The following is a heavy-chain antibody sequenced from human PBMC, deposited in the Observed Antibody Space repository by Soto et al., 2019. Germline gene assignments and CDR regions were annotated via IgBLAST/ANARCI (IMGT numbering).Heavy chain of an antibody. CDR2: ISPSGGTT. D-gene: IGHD3-3*01. CDR3: AKDGEIWSGDSSFSGFDP. CDR1: GFPFSDYV. V-gene: IGHV3-23*01. Sequence: GGSLRLSYAASGFPFSDYVMTWVRQAPGKGLEWVSAISPSGGTTYHADSVKGRFTVSRDNSKNTLYLQMNSLRAEDTALYYCAKDGEIWSGDSSFSGFDPWGQGTLVTAPQ. J-gene: IGHJ5*02.